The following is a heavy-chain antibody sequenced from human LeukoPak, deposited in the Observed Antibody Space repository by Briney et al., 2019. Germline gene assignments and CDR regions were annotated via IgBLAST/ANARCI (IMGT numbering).Heavy chain of an antibody. CDR3: ARHSTRAANYGGHGWVDY. Sequence: PSETLSLTCTVSGGSISSYYWSRIRQPPGKGLEWIGYIYYSGSTNYNPSLKSRVTISVDTSKNQFSLKLSSVTAADTAVYYCARHSTRAANYGGHGWVDYWGQGTLVTVSS. V-gene: IGHV4-59*08. J-gene: IGHJ4*02. D-gene: IGHD4-23*01. CDR2: IYYSGST. CDR1: GGSISSYY.